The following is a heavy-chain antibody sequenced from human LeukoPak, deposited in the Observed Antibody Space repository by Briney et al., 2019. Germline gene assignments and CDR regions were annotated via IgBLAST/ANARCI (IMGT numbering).Heavy chain of an antibody. Sequence: GGSLRLSCAVSGITLSNYGMSWVRQAPGKGLEWVAGISDSAGRTNYADSVKGRFTISRDNPKNTLYLQLNSLRAEDTAVYFCAKRGVVIRVILVGFHKEAYYFDSWGQGALVTVSS. CDR1: GITLSNYG. D-gene: IGHD2-21*01. CDR2: ISDSAGRT. J-gene: IGHJ4*02. V-gene: IGHV3-23*01. CDR3: AKRGVVIRVILVGFHKEAYYFDS.